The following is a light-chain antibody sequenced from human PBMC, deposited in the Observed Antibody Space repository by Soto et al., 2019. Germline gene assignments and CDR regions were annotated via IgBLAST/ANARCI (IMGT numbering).Light chain of an antibody. J-gene: IGKJ5*01. CDR3: QQYGSSPIT. V-gene: IGKV3-20*01. CDR1: QXVXXSY. CDR2: GAS. Sequence: EIVXXXSPGXXXLSPGERATXXXXXSQXVXXSYLAWYQQKPGQAPRLLIYGASTRPAGIPDRFSGSGSGTDFTLTISRLEPEDFAVYSCQQYGSSPITFGQGTRLEIK.